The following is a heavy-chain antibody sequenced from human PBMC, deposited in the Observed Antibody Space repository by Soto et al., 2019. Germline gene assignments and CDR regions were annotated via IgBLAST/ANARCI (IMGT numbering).Heavy chain of an antibody. CDR3: AHSPFRVLRFLEWTPNWFDP. Sequence: SGPTLVNPTQTLTLTCTFSGFSLSTSGVGVGWIRQPPGKALEWLALIYWDDDKRYSPSLKSRLTITKDTSKNQVVLTMTNMDPVDTATYYCAHSPFRVLRFLEWTPNWFDPWGHGTLVTVSS. V-gene: IGHV2-5*02. CDR2: IYWDDDK. D-gene: IGHD3-3*01. CDR1: GFSLSTSGVG. J-gene: IGHJ5*02.